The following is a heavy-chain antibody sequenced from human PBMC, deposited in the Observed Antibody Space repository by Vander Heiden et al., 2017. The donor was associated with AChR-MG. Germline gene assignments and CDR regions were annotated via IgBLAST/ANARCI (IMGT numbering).Heavy chain of an antibody. CDR3: ARGATTRRFLEWYLGVAFDY. Sequence: QVQLVESAGGVVQPGRSLGPSCAASGTTFLRYAIHWVRQAPGKGLEWVAVISYDGSNKYYAGSLKGRFTFSRDNSKNTLYLQMNSLRAEDTDVYHCARGATTRRFLEWYLGVAFDYWGQGPLVTVSS. J-gene: IGHJ4*02. V-gene: IGHV3-30-3*01. CDR2: ISYDGSNK. CDR1: GTTFLRYA. D-gene: IGHD3-3*01.